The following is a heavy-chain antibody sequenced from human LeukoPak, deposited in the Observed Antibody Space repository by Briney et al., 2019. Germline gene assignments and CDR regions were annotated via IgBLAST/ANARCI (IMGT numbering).Heavy chain of an antibody. CDR2: IKQDGSEK. CDR3: ARGGQWLKSGYFDY. D-gene: IGHD6-19*01. J-gene: IGHJ4*02. V-gene: IGHV3-7*01. Sequence: GGSLRLSCAASGFTFSSYWMSWVRQAPGKGLEWVANIKQDGSEKYYVDSLKGRFTISRDNAKNSLYLQMNSLRAEDTAVYYCARGGQWLKSGYFDYWGQGTLVTVSS. CDR1: GFTFSSYW.